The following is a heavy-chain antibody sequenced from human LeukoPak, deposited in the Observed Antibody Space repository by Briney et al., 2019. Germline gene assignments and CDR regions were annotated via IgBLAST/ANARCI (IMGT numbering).Heavy chain of an antibody. CDR3: AKGVAMTDVARH. CDR2: ISGSGGNT. D-gene: IGHD6-19*01. V-gene: IGHV3-23*01. J-gene: IGHJ4*02. Sequence: GGSLRLSYAASGFIFRSYAMHWVRQAPGKGLEWVSGISGSGGNTYYADSLKGQFTISRDNPKNTLYLQMNSLSVEDTAIYYCAKGVAMTDVARHWGQGTLFTVS. CDR1: GFIFRSYA.